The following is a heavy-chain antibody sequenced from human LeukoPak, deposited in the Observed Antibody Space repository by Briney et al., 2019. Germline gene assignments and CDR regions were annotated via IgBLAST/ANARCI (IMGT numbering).Heavy chain of an antibody. Sequence: LETLSPTCTVSGGSISSYYWSWIRQPPGKGLEWIGEINHSGSTNYNPSLKSRVTISVDTSKNQFSLKLSSVTAADTAVYYCARGLSGYHIDYWGQGTLVTVSS. CDR1: GGSISSYY. CDR3: ARGLSGYHIDY. J-gene: IGHJ4*02. CDR2: INHSGST. V-gene: IGHV4-34*01. D-gene: IGHD3-3*01.